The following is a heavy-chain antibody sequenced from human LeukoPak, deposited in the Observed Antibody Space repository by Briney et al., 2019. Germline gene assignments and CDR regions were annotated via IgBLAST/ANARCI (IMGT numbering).Heavy chain of an antibody. D-gene: IGHD6-19*01. Sequence: PGGSLRLSCAASGFTFEASAMSWVRQAPGKGLEWVAVITGGGESTYYADSVKGRFTISRDNSKNTLYLQMNSLRAEDTAVYYCAKDIPGYSSGWYVSLPGYWGQGTLVTVSS. CDR2: ITGGGEST. J-gene: IGHJ4*02. CDR3: AKDIPGYSSGWYVSLPGY. CDR1: GFTFEASA. V-gene: IGHV3-23*01.